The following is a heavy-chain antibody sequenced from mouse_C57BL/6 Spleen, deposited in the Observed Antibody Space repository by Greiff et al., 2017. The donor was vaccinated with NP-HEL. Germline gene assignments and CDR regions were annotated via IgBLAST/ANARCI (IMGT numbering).Heavy chain of an antibody. CDR3: ARPHITTVVANYFDY. Sequence: DVMLVESGGGLVKPGGSLKLSCAASGFTFSDYGLHWVRQAPETGLEWVAYISSGSSTISYVDTVKGRFTISRDNAKNTLFLQMTSLRSEDTAMYYCARPHITTVVANYFDYWGQGTTLTVSS. D-gene: IGHD1-1*01. CDR1: GFTFSDYG. J-gene: IGHJ2*01. V-gene: IGHV5-17*01. CDR2: ISSGSSTI.